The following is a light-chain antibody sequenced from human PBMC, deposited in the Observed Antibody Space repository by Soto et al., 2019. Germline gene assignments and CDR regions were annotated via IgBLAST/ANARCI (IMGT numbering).Light chain of an antibody. CDR1: QSVAAN. J-gene: IGKJ4*01. CDR2: GT. V-gene: IGKV3-15*01. CDR3: QQYHKWPLT. Sequence: EIVMTQSPATLSVSPGERGTLSCRASQSVAANLAWYQQKSGQAPRLLFYGTSRATGVPAKFSASGSGTEFTLSFSSLQSEDFAIYYCQQYHKWPLTFGGGTGVEI.